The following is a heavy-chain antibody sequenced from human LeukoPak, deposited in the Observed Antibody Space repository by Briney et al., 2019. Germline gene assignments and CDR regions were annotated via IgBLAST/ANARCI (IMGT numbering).Heavy chain of an antibody. CDR1: GGSISSGSYY. D-gene: IGHD4-17*01. V-gene: IGHV4-61*02. CDR3: ARWVGYGDYFDY. Sequence: PSETLSLTCTVSGGSISSGSYYWSWIRQPAGKGLEWIGRIYTSGSTNYNPSLKSRVTISVDTSKNQFSPKLSSVTAADTAVYYCARWVGYGDYFDYWGQGTLVTVSS. CDR2: IYTSGST. J-gene: IGHJ4*02.